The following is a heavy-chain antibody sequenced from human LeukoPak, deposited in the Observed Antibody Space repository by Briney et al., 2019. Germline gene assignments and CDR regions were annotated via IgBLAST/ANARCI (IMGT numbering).Heavy chain of an antibody. D-gene: IGHD3-9*01. V-gene: IGHV3-7*01. CDR1: GFTFSTYW. J-gene: IGHJ4*02. CDR2: IKQDGSEK. Sequence: PGRSLRLSCAASGFTFSTYWMSWVRQAPGKGLEWVANIKQDGSEKYYVDSVKGRFTISRDNAKNSLYLQLNSLGAEDTALYYCARDLGILTGFDYWGQGTLVTVSS. CDR3: ARDLGILTGFDY.